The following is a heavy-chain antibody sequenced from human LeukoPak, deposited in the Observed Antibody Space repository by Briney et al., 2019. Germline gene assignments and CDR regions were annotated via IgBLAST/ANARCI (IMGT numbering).Heavy chain of an antibody. Sequence: ASVKVSCKASGYTFTGYYMHWVRQAPGQGLEWMGWINPSGGSTSYAQKFQGRVTMTRDMSTSTVYMELSSLRSEDTAVYYCARDLENYYDSSGLGYYFDYWGQGTLVTVSS. CDR1: GYTFTGYY. V-gene: IGHV1-46*01. J-gene: IGHJ4*02. CDR2: INPSGGST. D-gene: IGHD3-22*01. CDR3: ARDLENYYDSSGLGYYFDY.